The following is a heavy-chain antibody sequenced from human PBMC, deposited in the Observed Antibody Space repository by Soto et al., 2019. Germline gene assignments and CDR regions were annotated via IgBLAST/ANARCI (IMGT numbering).Heavy chain of an antibody. J-gene: IGHJ5*01. CDR1: GDSVSRYSAD. CDR2: TYYRSQWYN. Sequence: SHNLSLTCAISGDSVSRYSADWNWIRQPPSRGLEWMGRTYYRSQWYNDYALSVRSRININPDTSKNQFSLQLNSQTPDDTAVYYCAREWDYGDYPAFRPYNPFDPWGQGTLVTVPS. D-gene: IGHD4-17*01. V-gene: IGHV6-1*01. CDR3: AREWDYGDYPAFRPYNPFDP.